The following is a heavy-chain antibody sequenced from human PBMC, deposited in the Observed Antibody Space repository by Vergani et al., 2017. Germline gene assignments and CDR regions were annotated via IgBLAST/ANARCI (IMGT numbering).Heavy chain of an antibody. CDR2: ISGSGVSA. Sequence: EVQLLESGGGLVQPGGSLRLTCAASEFTFSNYAMNWVRQAPGKGLEWVSGISGSGVSAYYTDSVKGRFTISRDNSKNMLFLQMNNLRTEDTAIYYCAKQYFVSGNYLLDSWGQGTLVTFSS. V-gene: IGHV3-23*01. CDR1: EFTFSNYA. D-gene: IGHD3-10*01. J-gene: IGHJ4*02. CDR3: AKQYFVSGNYLLDS.